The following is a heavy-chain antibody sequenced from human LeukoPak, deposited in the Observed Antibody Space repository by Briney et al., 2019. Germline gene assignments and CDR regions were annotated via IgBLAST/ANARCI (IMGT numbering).Heavy chain of an antibody. CDR2: ISYDGSNK. J-gene: IGHJ5*02. Sequence: GGSLRLSCAASGFTFSSYAMHWVRQAPGKGLEWVAVISYDGSNKYYADSVKGRLTISRDNSKNTLYLQMNSLRAEDTAVYYCARGYQGYCSGGSCPVHWFDPWGQGTLVTVSS. CDR3: ARGYQGYCSGGSCPVHWFDP. V-gene: IGHV3-30*04. CDR1: GFTFSSYA. D-gene: IGHD2-15*01.